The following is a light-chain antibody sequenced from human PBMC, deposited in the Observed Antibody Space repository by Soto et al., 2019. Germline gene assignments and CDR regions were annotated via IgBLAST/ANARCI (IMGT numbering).Light chain of an antibody. CDR2: DAS. CDR3: QQCGSSST. Sequence: EVVLTQSPATLSLSPGERATLSCRASQSVSSYLAWYQQKPGQAPRLLIYDASSRATGIPDRFSGGGSGTDFTLTISRLEPEDFAVYYCQQCGSSSTFGQGTRLEIK. CDR1: QSVSSY. V-gene: IGKV3D-20*02. J-gene: IGKJ5*01.